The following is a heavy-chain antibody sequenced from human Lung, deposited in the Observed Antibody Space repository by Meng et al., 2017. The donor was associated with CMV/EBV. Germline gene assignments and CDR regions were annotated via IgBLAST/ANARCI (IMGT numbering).Heavy chain of an antibody. V-gene: IGHV1-8*03. CDR3: ASGKTYYDFWSGYLTENGMDV. CDR2: MNPNSGNT. CDR1: GYTFTSYD. Sequence: ASVKVSCXXXGYTFTSYDINWVRQATGQGLEWMGWMNPNSGNTGYAQKFQGRVTITRNTSISTAYMELSSLRSEDTAVYYCASGKTYYDFWSGYLTENGMDVWGQGTTVTVSS. J-gene: IGHJ6*02. D-gene: IGHD3-3*01.